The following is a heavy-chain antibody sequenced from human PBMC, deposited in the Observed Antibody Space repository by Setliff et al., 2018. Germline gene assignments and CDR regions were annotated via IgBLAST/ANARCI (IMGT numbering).Heavy chain of an antibody. J-gene: IGHJ4*02. Sequence: ETLSLTCTVYGGPLSGFSWNWIRQSPGGGLEWIGEITDTGRTKYIPSLKSRVTISIHMSWNQFSLRLSSLTAADTAVYYCARHATHYYGSGNLPFDSWGQGTLVTVSS. CDR2: ITDTGRT. D-gene: IGHD3-10*01. V-gene: IGHV4-34*01. CDR1: GGPLSGFS. CDR3: ARHATHYYGSGNLPFDS.